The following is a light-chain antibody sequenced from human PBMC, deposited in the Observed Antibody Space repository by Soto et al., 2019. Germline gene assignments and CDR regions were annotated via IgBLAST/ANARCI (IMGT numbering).Light chain of an antibody. Sequence: EIVMTQSPATLSVSPGERATRSCRASQSISSNLVWYQQKPGRAPRLLIYGASTRATGIPARFSGSGSGTEFTLTISGLQSEDFALYYCQQYDNWPPYTFGQGTKVYIK. CDR3: QQYDNWPPYT. CDR1: QSISSN. CDR2: GAS. V-gene: IGKV3-15*01. J-gene: IGKJ1*01.